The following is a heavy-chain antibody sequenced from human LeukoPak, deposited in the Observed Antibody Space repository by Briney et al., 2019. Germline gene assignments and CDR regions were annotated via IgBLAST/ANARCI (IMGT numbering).Heavy chain of an antibody. CDR1: GFTFSSYS. Sequence: SGGSLRLSCAASGFTFSSYSMNWVRQAPGKGLEWVSYISSSSSTIYYADSVKGRFTISRDNAKNSLYLQMNSLRAEDTAVYYCARDLSFARGRYYYDSSGSHRLDYWGQGTLVTVSS. CDR2: ISSSSSTI. J-gene: IGHJ4*02. CDR3: ARDLSFARGRYYYDSSGSHRLDY. D-gene: IGHD3-22*01. V-gene: IGHV3-48*01.